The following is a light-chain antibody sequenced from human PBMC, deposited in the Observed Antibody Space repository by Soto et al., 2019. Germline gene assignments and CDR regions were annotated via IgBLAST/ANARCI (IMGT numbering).Light chain of an antibody. Sequence: EIVLTQSPATLSLSPGERATLSCRASQSVSSYLAWYQQKPGQAPRLLIYDASNRATGIPARFSGSGSGTDSTLTISSLEPEDFAVYYCQQRSNWLTIGGGTKVEIK. CDR3: QQRSNWLT. CDR2: DAS. V-gene: IGKV3-11*01. J-gene: IGKJ4*01. CDR1: QSVSSY.